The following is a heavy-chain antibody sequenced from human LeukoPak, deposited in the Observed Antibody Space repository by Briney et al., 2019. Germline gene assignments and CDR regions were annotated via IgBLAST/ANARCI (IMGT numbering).Heavy chain of an antibody. CDR3: AKCGFLEWLLSSFFDY. Sequence: GGSLRLSCAASGFTFSSYAMSWVRQAPAKGLEWVSAISGSGGSTYYADSVKGRFTISRDNSKNTLYLQMNSLRAEDTAVYYCAKCGFLEWLLSSFFDYWGQGTLVTVSS. V-gene: IGHV3-23*01. J-gene: IGHJ4*02. CDR1: GFTFSSYA. D-gene: IGHD3-3*01. CDR2: ISGSGGST.